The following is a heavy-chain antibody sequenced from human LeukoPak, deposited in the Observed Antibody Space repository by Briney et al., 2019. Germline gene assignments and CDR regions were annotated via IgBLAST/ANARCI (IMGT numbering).Heavy chain of an antibody. J-gene: IGHJ3*02. CDR3: ARQREMATPDAFDI. D-gene: IGHD5-24*01. V-gene: IGHV4-39*01. CDR1: GGSISSSSYY. Sequence: SQTLSLTCTVSGGSISSSSYYWGWIHQPPGKGQEWIGSIYYSGSTYYNPSLKSRVTISVDTSKNQFSLKLSSVTAADTAVYYCARQREMATPDAFDIWGQGTMVTVSS. CDR2: IYYSGST.